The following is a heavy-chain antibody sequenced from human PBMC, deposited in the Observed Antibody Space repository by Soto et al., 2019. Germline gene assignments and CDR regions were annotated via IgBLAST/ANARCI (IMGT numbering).Heavy chain of an antibody. CDR1: GYTLTELS. D-gene: IGHD3-10*01. CDR2: FDPEDGET. CDR3: ATSMPITMVRGDYYYGMDV. V-gene: IGHV1-24*01. Sequence: QVQLVQSGAEVKKPGASVKVSCKVSGYTLTELSMHWVRQAPGKGLEWMGGFDPEDGETIYAQKFQGRVTMTEDTSTDTAYMELSSLRYEDTAVYYCATSMPITMVRGDYYYGMDVWGQGTTVTVSS. J-gene: IGHJ6*02.